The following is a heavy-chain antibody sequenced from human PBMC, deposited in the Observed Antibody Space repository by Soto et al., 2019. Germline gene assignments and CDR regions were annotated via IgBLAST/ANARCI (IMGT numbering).Heavy chain of an antibody. D-gene: IGHD3-10*01. CDR2: ISGSGENT. Sequence: EVQLWGSGGGLVQPGGSRRISCTASGFTFNNYAMAWVRHAPGKGLEWVSGISGSGENTNYADSVKGRFTISRDNSKNTLYLQMKRLRAEDTALYYCAKDYGVRGIMTNLFDSWGQGTLVTVSS. CDR3: AKDYGVRGIMTNLFDS. J-gene: IGHJ4*02. V-gene: IGHV3-23*01. CDR1: GFTFNNYA.